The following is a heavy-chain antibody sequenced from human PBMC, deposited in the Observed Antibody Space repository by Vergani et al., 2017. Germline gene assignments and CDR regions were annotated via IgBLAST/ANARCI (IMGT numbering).Heavy chain of an antibody. D-gene: IGHD2-2*01. Sequence: EVQLVQSGAEVKKPGESLKISCKGSGYSFTSYWIGWVRQMPGKGLEWMGIIYPGDSDTRYSPSFQGQVTISADKSISTAYLQWSSLKASDTAMYYCAMCVVPAARDYHYYYMDVWGKGTMVTVSS. CDR2: IYPGDSDT. CDR3: AMCVVPAARDYHYYYMDV. CDR1: GYSFTSYW. V-gene: IGHV5-51*03. J-gene: IGHJ6*03.